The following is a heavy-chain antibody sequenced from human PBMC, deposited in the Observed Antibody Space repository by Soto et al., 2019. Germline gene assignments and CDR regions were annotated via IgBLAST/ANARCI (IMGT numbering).Heavy chain of an antibody. J-gene: IGHJ6*02. V-gene: IGHV3-48*02. Sequence: EVQLGESGGDLVQPGGSLRLSCAASGFIFSDYTMTWVRQAPGRGLEFVSHISSSGDAIFYAESVKGRFTVSRDNAKNSLYLQMNSLRDDDTAVYFCARDHGGSTWFVGVYYFFGMDVWGQGTAVTVSS. CDR1: GFIFSDYT. CDR2: ISSSGDAI. CDR3: ARDHGGSTWFVGVYYFFGMDV. D-gene: IGHD6-13*01.